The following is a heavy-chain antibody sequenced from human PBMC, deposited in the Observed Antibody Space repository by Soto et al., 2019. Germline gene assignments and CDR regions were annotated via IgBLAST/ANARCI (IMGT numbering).Heavy chain of an antibody. CDR3: AKEGGLSGSYYISSSYYFDY. Sequence: QVQLVESGGGVVHPGSSLRLSCLASGFTFSSYGMHWVRQAPGKGLEWVAIISYDGSNTYYADSVKGRFTISRDNSKSTLYMQMNSLRAEDTSVYYCAKEGGLSGSYYISSSYYFDYWGQGTVVTVSS. J-gene: IGHJ4*02. CDR2: ISYDGSNT. V-gene: IGHV3-30*18. D-gene: IGHD1-26*01. CDR1: GFTFSSYG.